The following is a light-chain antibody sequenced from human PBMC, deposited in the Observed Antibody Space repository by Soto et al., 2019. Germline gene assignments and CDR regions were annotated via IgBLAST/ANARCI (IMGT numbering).Light chain of an antibody. J-gene: IGLJ3*02. CDR3: QSYDSSLSDSV. CDR1: SSNIGAGYD. CDR2: GND. V-gene: IGLV1-40*01. Sequence: QSVPTQPPSVSGAPGQRVTISCAGSSSNIGAGYDVHWYQQLPGTAPKLLIYGNDNRPSGVPDRFSGSKSGTSASLAITGLQADDEADYYCQSYDSSLSDSVFGGGTKLTVL.